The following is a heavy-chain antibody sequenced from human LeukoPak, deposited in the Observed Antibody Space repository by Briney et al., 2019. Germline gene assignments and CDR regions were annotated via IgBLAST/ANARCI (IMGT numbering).Heavy chain of an antibody. CDR2: ITATGGGT. Sequence: GGSLRLSCEASGFTFSSYAMNWVRQAPGKGLEGVSTITATGGGTYYADPVKGRFTISRDNSKNSLYLQMNSLRTEDTAVYYCARDDFLTGYGDYYYGMDVWGQGTTVTVSS. J-gene: IGHJ6*02. V-gene: IGHV3-23*01. CDR1: GFTFSSYA. CDR3: ARDDFLTGYGDYYYGMDV. D-gene: IGHD3-9*01.